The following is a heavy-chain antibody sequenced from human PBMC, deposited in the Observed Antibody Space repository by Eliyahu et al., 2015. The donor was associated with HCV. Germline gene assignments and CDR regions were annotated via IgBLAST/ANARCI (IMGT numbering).Heavy chain of an antibody. J-gene: IGHJ4*02. Sequence: VQLQESGPGLVKPSXTLXLTCXVXXGSISSYYWSWIRQPPGKGLXWVGYIYYSGSTNYNPSLRSRVTMSVDTSKNQFSLNLSSVTAADTALYYCARAAGGTTDLIEFWGQGTLVTVSS. CDR1: XGSISSYY. CDR2: IYYSGST. D-gene: IGHD6-13*01. V-gene: IGHV4-59*01. CDR3: ARAAGGTTDLIEF.